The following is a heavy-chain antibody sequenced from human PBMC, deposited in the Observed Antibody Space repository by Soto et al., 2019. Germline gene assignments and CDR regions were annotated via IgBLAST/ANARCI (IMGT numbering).Heavy chain of an antibody. J-gene: IGHJ6*01. CDR3: ARLFPRSGMDV. CDR2: IDPSDSYT. CDR1: VYSFTSYW. Sequence: GESLKISFKGSVYSFTSYWNSWVRQMPGKGLEWMGRIDPSDSYTNYSPSFQGHVTISADKSISTAYLQWSSLKAPDTAMYYCARLFPRSGMDVWGQGTTVNVSS. V-gene: IGHV5-10-1*01.